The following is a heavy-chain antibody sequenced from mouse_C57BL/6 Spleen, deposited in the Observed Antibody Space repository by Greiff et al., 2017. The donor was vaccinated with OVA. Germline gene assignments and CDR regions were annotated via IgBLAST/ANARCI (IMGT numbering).Heavy chain of an antibody. CDR2: IDPSDSYT. J-gene: IGHJ3*01. V-gene: IGHV1-59*01. Sequence: VQLQQPGAELVRPGTSVKLSCKASGYTFTSYWMHWVKQRPGQGLEWIGVIDPSDSYTNYNQKFKGKATLTVDTSSSTAYMQLSSLTSEDSAVYYCARDDGYYWFAYWGQGTLVTVSA. D-gene: IGHD2-3*01. CDR3: ARDDGYYWFAY. CDR1: GYTFTSYW.